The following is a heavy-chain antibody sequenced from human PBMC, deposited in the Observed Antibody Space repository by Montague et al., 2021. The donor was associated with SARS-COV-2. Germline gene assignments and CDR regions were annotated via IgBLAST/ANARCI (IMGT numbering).Heavy chain of an antibody. CDR2: ISYRGDP. CDR1: GGSISSSNYY. V-gene: IGHV4-39*01. CDR3: AKPLATGSYYY. D-gene: IGHD1-26*01. J-gene: IGHJ4*02. Sequence: SETLSLTCTVSGGSISSSNYYWGWVRQPPGKGLEWIGSISYRGDPYYNPTLKSRLTISVDTSQTQFSLKLSSVTAADTAVYYCAKPLATGSYYYWGQGTLVTVSS.